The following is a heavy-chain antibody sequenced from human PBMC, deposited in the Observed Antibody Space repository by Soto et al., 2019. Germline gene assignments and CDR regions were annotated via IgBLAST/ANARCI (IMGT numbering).Heavy chain of an antibody. CDR3: ARHDTGEYYFDY. V-gene: IGHV4-39*01. Sequence: SETLSLTCTVSGGSISSSSYYWGWIRQPPGKGLEWIGSIYYSGSTYYNPSLKSRVTISVDTSKNQFSLKLSSVTAADTAVYYCARHDTGEYYFDYWGQGTLVTVS. CDR2: IYYSGST. J-gene: IGHJ4*02. D-gene: IGHD2-8*02. CDR1: GGSISSSSYY.